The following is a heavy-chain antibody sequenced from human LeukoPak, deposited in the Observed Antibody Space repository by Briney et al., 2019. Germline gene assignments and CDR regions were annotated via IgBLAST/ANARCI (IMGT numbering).Heavy chain of an antibody. CDR1: GGSFSGYY. CDR3: ARGFVAVAGTDYMDV. J-gene: IGHJ6*03. CDR2: INHSGST. V-gene: IGHV4-34*01. D-gene: IGHD6-19*01. Sequence: SETLSLTCAVYGGSFSGYYWSWISQPPGKGLEWIGEINHSGSTNYNPSLKSRVTISVDTSKNQFSLKLSSVTAADTAVYYCARGFVAVAGTDYMDVWGKGTTVTVSS.